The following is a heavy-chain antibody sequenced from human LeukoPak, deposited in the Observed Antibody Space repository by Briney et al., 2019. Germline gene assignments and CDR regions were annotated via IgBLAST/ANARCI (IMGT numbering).Heavy chain of an antibody. D-gene: IGHD6-13*01. CDR2: INHSGST. V-gene: IGHV4-34*01. CDR1: GGPFSGYY. CDR3: ARASSIVAAGNYYYYYMEV. J-gene: IGHJ6*03. Sequence: SETLSLTCAVYGGPFSGYYWSWIRQPPGKGLEWIGEINHSGSTNYNPSLKSRVTISVDTSKNQFSLKLSSVTAADTAVYYCARASSIVAAGNYYYYYMEVWGKGTTVTVSS.